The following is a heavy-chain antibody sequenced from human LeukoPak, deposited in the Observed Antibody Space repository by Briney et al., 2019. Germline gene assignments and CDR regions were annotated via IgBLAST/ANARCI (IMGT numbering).Heavy chain of an antibody. CDR3: ARRGAPYYYYYYGMDV. CDR1: VGCRSSSF. CDR2: IYYSGST. D-gene: IGHD1-26*01. V-gene: IGHV4-59*08. J-gene: IGHJ6*02. Sequence: SETLPLKCTVSVGCRSSSFWISFRTPPGHGLECCGSIYYSGSTNYNPSLKSRVTISVDTSKNQFSLKLSSVTAANTAVYYCARRGAPYYYYYYGMDVWGQGTTVTVSS.